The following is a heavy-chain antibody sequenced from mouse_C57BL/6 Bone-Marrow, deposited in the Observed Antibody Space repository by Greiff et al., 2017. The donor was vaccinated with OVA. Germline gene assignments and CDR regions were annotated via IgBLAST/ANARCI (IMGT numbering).Heavy chain of an antibody. Sequence: FQLQQSGPELVKPGASVKISCKASGYSFTDYNMNWVKQSNGKSLEWIGVINPNYGTTSYNQKFKGKATLTVDQSSSTAYMQLNSLTSEDSAVYYCARASRSTMVTTEFAYWGQGTLVTVSA. J-gene: IGHJ3*01. CDR3: ARASRSTMVTTEFAY. CDR2: INPNYGTT. CDR1: GYSFTDYN. V-gene: IGHV1-39*01. D-gene: IGHD2-2*01.